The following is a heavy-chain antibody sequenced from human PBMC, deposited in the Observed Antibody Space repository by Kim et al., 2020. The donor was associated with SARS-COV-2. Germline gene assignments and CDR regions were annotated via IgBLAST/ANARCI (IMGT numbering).Heavy chain of an antibody. CDR1: GFTFSSYA. Sequence: GGSLRLSCAASGFTFSSYAMHWVRQAPGKGLEWVAVISYDGSNKYYADSVKGRFTISRDNSKNTLYLQMNSLRAEDTAVYYCARDEGLREHTYQFDYWGQGTLVTVSS. V-gene: IGHV3-30-3*01. D-gene: IGHD4-17*01. CDR2: ISYDGSNK. CDR3: ARDEGLREHTYQFDY. J-gene: IGHJ4*02.